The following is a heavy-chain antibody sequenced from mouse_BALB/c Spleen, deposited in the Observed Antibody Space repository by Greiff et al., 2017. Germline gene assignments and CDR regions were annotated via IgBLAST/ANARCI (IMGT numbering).Heavy chain of an antibody. D-gene: IGHD1-2*01. Sequence: QVQLQQSGAELVKPGASVKLSCKASGYTFTSYYMYWVKQRPGQGLEWIGEINPSKGGTNFNEKFKSKATLTVDKSSSTAYMQLSSLTSEDSAVYYCARWNYGYVGAMDYWGQGTSVTVSS. J-gene: IGHJ4*01. CDR2: INPSKGGT. CDR1: GYTFTSYY. CDR3: ARWNYGYVGAMDY. V-gene: IGHV1S81*02.